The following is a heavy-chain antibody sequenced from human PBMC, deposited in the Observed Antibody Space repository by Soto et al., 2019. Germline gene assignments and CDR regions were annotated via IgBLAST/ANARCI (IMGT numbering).Heavy chain of an antibody. Sequence: QVQLVESGGGVVQPGRSLRLSCAASGFTFSSYGMHWVRQAPGKGLEGVAVISYDGSNKYYADSVKGRFTISRDNSKNTLYLQMNSLRAEDTAVYYCAKDQQDIVVVVAATPGDYWGQGTLVTVSS. CDR2: ISYDGSNK. J-gene: IGHJ4*02. V-gene: IGHV3-30*18. CDR1: GFTFSSYG. CDR3: AKDQQDIVVVVAATPGDY. D-gene: IGHD2-15*01.